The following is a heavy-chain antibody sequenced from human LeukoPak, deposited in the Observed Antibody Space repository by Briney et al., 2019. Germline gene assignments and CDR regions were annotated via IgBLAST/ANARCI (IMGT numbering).Heavy chain of an antibody. J-gene: IGHJ4*02. CDR3: ARPGFSD. CDR2: IYYSGST. Sequence: SETLSLTCTLSGRSISSSSYYWGWIRQPPGKGLEWIGSIYYSGSTYYNPSLKRRVTISVDTSKNQFSLKLSSVTAADTAVYYCARPGFSDWGQGTLVTVSS. V-gene: IGHV4-39*01. CDR1: GRSISSSSYY. D-gene: IGHD3-10*01.